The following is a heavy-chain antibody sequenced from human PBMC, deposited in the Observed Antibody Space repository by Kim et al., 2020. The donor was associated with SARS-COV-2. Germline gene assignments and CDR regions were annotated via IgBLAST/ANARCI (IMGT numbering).Heavy chain of an antibody. D-gene: IGHD3-10*01. CDR1: GFTFSSYG. CDR2: IWYDGSNK. CDR3: ARDSQTSITPMWFGELLSGWFDP. Sequence: GGSLRLSCAASGFTFSSYGMHWVRQAPGKGLEWVAVIWYDGSNKYYADSVKGRFTISRDNSKNTLYLQMNSLRAEDTAVYYCARDSQTSITPMWFGELLSGWFDPWGQGTLVTVSS. J-gene: IGHJ5*02. V-gene: IGHV3-33*01.